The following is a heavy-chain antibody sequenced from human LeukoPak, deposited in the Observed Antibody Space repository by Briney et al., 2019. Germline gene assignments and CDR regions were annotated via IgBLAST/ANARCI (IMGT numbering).Heavy chain of an antibody. D-gene: IGHD3-10*01. CDR2: VKSKSAGGTT. V-gene: IGHV3-15*01. J-gene: IGHJ4*02. Sequence: GGSLRLSCAASGLSISNDWMSWVRRAPGEGRGWVARVKSKSAGGTTAYAAPVKARFTISTDDSNNTLYPQMNTLKTEDTAVYYCTLIQGWGSGSYYRDFWGQGTLVTVSS. CDR3: TLIQGWGSGSYYRDF. CDR1: GLSISNDW.